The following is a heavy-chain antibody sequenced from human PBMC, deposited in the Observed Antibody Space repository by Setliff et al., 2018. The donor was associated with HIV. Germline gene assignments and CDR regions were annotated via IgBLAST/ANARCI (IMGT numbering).Heavy chain of an antibody. CDR3: ARSHAVAFDI. Sequence: ASVKVSCKPSGYTFTNYDINWVRQAAGQGLEWMGIINPSGGSTSYAQKFQGRVTMTRDTSTSTVYMELSSLRSEDTAVYYCARSHAVAFDIWGQGTMVTVSS. CDR2: INPSGGST. D-gene: IGHD4-4*01. V-gene: IGHV1-46*01. J-gene: IGHJ3*02. CDR1: GYTFTNYD.